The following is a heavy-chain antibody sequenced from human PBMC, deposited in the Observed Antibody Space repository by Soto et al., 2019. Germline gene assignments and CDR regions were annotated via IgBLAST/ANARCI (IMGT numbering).Heavy chain of an antibody. J-gene: IGHJ6*03. CDR2: ISAYNGNT. D-gene: IGHD3-10*01. Sequence: ASVKVSCKASGYTFTSYGISWVRQAPGQGLEWMGWISAYNGNTNYAQKLQGRVTMTTDTSTSTAYMELRSLRSDDTAVYYCARDLEVRGVTSYYYYMDVWGKGTTVSVSS. CDR3: ARDLEVRGVTSYYYYMDV. V-gene: IGHV1-18*01. CDR1: GYTFTSYG.